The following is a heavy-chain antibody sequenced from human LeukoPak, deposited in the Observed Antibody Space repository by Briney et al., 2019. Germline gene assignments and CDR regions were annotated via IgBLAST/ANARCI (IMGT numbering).Heavy chain of an antibody. D-gene: IGHD3-22*01. J-gene: IGHJ1*01. CDR2: IKSDGST. V-gene: IGHV3-74*01. Sequence: GGSLRLSCAASGFTFSSYWMHWVRQAPGKGLVWVSRIKSDGSTRYADSVKGRYTISRDNAKNTVSLQMNSLRAEDTGVYYCARAPSEIGGYYPEYFRHWGQGTLVTVSP. CDR1: GFTFSSYW. CDR3: ARAPSEIGGYYPEYFRH.